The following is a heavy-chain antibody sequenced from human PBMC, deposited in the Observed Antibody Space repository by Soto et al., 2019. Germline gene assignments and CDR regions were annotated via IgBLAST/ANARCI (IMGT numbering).Heavy chain of an antibody. Sequence: VQLVEFGGHLVQPGGSLTLSCAASGLNINSNYMSWVRQAPGKGLEWVSILYAGGTTYYADSVKGRFAISRDTSGNTLFLQMSSLRAEDTAVYYCARDVTVTTPSYFNDWGQGTLVTVSS. CDR3: ARDVTVTTPSYFND. J-gene: IGHJ4*02. D-gene: IGHD4-17*01. CDR1: GLNINSNY. V-gene: IGHV3-66*01. CDR2: LYAGGTT.